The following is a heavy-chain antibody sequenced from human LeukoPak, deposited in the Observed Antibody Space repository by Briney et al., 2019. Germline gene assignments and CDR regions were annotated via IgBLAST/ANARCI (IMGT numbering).Heavy chain of an antibody. CDR2: INSNSGGT. Sequence: GASVKVSCKASGYTFTGYYMHWVRQAPGQGLEWMGWINSNSGGTNYAQKFQGRVTMTRDTSISTAYMELSRLRSDDTAVYYCARVMGGLVIAAFDIWGQGTMVTVSS. CDR1: GYTFTGYY. D-gene: IGHD3-3*01. J-gene: IGHJ3*02. CDR3: ARVMGGLVIAAFDI. V-gene: IGHV1-2*02.